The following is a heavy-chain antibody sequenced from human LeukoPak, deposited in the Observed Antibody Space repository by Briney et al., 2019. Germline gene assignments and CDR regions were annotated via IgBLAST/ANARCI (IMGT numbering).Heavy chain of an antibody. Sequence: GGSLRLSCAGSGFPFSSYGMNWVRQAPGKGLEWVSGISPGGGPTYYADSVKGRFTISRDDSKNTLYLQMNNLRAEDTAVYYCAKDGAWLRFDDWGQGILVTVSS. CDR3: AKDGAWLRFDD. CDR2: ISPGGGPT. V-gene: IGHV3-23*01. J-gene: IGHJ4*02. D-gene: IGHD5-12*01. CDR1: GFPFSSYG.